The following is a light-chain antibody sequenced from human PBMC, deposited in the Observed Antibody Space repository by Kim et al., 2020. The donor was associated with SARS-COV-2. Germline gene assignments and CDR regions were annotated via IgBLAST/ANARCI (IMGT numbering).Light chain of an antibody. CDR1: QSIIRW. V-gene: IGKV1-5*01. J-gene: IGKJ2*01. CDR2: DAS. Sequence: DRVTITCRARQSIIRWLVWDQQKPGKAAKLLIYDASTLESGVPSRFSGSGSGTEFTLTISSLQPDDFATYYCQQYNTYYTFGQGTKLEI. CDR3: QQYNTYYT.